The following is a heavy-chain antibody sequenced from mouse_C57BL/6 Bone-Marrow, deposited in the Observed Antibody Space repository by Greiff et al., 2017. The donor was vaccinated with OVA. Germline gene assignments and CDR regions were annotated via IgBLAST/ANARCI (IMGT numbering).Heavy chain of an antibody. V-gene: IGHV1-81*01. J-gene: IGHJ2*01. CDR2: IYTRSGNT. CDR3: ASSITTVVFDY. CDR1: GYTFTSYG. D-gene: IGHD1-1*01. Sequence: QVQLQQSGAELARPGASVKLSCKASGYTFTSYGISWVKQRTGQGLEWIGEIYTRSGNTYYNEKFKGKATLTADKSSSTAYMELRSLTSEDSAVYFCASSITTVVFDYWGQGTTLTVSS.